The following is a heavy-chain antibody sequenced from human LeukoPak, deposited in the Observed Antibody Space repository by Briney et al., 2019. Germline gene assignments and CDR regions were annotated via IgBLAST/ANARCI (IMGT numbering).Heavy chain of an antibody. D-gene: IGHD2-15*01. J-gene: IGHJ5*02. V-gene: IGHV3-48*03. CDR1: GFTFSSYE. CDR2: ISSSGSTI. CDR3: ASSESNCSGGSCHTYNWFDP. Sequence: GGSLRLSCAASGFTFSSYEMNWVRQAPGKGLEWVSYISSSGSTIYYADSVKGRFTISRDNAKNSLYLQMNSLRAEDTAVYYCASSESNCSGGSCHTYNWFDPWGQGTLVTVSS.